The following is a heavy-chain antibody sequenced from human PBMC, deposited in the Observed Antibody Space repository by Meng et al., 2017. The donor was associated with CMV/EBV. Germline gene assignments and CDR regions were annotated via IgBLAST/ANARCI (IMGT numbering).Heavy chain of an antibody. J-gene: IGHJ4*02. CDR1: GGSVSSGCSY. V-gene: IGHV4-61*01. D-gene: IGHD3-3*01. Sequence: SETLSLTCTVSGGSVSSGCSYWSWLLQPPGKGLEWIGYIYYSGSTNYNPSLKSRITISVDTSKNQFSLKLSSVTAADTAVYYCARALPKSIRIFGVVHDYWGQGTLVTVSS. CDR3: ARALPKSIRIFGVVHDY. CDR2: IYYSGST.